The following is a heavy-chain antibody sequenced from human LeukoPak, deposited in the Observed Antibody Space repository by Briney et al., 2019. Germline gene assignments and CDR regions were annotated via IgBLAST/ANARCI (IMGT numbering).Heavy chain of an antibody. CDR3: ARGLGLRYFDWLLFDY. V-gene: IGHV3-21*01. CDR2: ISSSSSYI. Sequence: GGSLRLSCGASGFTFSSYSMNWVRQAPGKGLELVSSISSSSSYIYYADSVRGRFTISRDNAKNSLFLQVNSLRAEDTAVYYCARGLGLRYFDWLLFDYWGQGTLVTVSS. CDR1: GFTFSSYS. J-gene: IGHJ4*02. D-gene: IGHD3-9*01.